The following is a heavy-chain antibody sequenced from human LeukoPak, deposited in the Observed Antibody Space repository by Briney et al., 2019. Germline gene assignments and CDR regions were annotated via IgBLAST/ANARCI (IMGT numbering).Heavy chain of an antibody. V-gene: IGHV4-61*02. CDR2: IYSSGST. CDR3: ARAVGSSESNWFDP. J-gene: IGHJ5*02. Sequence: SETLSLTCTVSGGSISSGSHYWSWIRQPAGKGLGWIGRIYSSGSTNYNPSLKSRVTISIDTSKNQFSLKLSSVTAADTAVYYCARAVGSSESNWFDPWGQGTLATVSS. CDR1: GGSISSGSHY. D-gene: IGHD1-26*01.